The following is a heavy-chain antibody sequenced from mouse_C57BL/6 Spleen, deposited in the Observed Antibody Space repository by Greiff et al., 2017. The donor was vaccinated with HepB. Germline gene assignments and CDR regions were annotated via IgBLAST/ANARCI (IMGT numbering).Heavy chain of an antibody. CDR2: IWRGGST. D-gene: IGHD1-1*01. CDR1: GFSLTSYG. CDR3: AKEERYYGSSYGYYAMDY. V-gene: IGHV2-5*01. J-gene: IGHJ4*01. Sequence: KQSGPGLVQPSQSLSITCTVSGFSLTSYGVHWVRQSPGKGLEWLGVIWRGGSTDYNAAFMSRLSITKDNSKSQVFFKMNSLQADDTAIYYCAKEERYYGSSYGYYAMDYWGQGTSVTVSS.